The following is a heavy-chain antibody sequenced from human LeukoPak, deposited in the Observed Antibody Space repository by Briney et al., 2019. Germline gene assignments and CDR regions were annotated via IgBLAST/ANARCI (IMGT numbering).Heavy chain of an antibody. CDR1: GGTFSSYA. D-gene: IGHD3-22*01. J-gene: IGHJ4*02. CDR3: ASCVGYYYDSSGYYLDY. Sequence: GASVKVSCKASGGTFSSYAISWVRQAPGQGLEWMGGIIPIFGTANYAQKFQGRVTITADESTGTAYMELSSLRSEDTAVYYCASCVGYYYDSSGYYLDYWGQGTLVTVSS. V-gene: IGHV1-69*13. CDR2: IIPIFGTA.